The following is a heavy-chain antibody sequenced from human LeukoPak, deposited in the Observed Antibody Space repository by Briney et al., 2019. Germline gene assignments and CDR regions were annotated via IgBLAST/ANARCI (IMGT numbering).Heavy chain of an antibody. CDR2: ISYDGSNK. J-gene: IGHJ4*02. Sequence: GGSLRLSCAASGFTFSSSSMHWVRQAPGKGLEWVAVISYDGSNKYYTDSVKGRFTISRDNSKNTLYLQMNSLRAEDTAVYYCARDEVDTSHDFWSGYYPLGYWGQGTLVTVS. CDR3: ARDEVDTSHDFWSGYYPLGY. D-gene: IGHD3-3*01. V-gene: IGHV3-30*04. CDR1: GFTFSSSS.